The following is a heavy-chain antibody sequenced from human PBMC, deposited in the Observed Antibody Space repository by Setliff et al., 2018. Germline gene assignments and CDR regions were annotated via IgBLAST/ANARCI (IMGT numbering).Heavy chain of an antibody. CDR1: GYIFTGYY. Sequence: GASVTVSCKASGYIFTGYYIHWVRQAPGQGLEWMGRFNPNSGDTTFAQKFQGRVTITRDTSNSTDYMDLSRLTSDDTAVYYCAREVLGTVVSWDYWGQGTLVTVSS. V-gene: IGHV1-2*06. CDR2: FNPNSGDT. CDR3: AREVLGTVVSWDY. D-gene: IGHD3-16*01. J-gene: IGHJ4*02.